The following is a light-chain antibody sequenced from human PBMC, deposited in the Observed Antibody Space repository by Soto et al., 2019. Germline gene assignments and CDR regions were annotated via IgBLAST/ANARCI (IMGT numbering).Light chain of an antibody. J-gene: IGKJ3*01. V-gene: IGKV3-11*01. CDR3: QQRSNWPIT. Sequence: EIVLTQSPATLSLSPGERATLSCRASQSVSSYLAWYQQQPGQAPRLLIYDASNRATGIPGKFSGSGSGTDFTLTISSLAPEDFAVYYCQQRSNWPITFGPGTKVDIK. CDR2: DAS. CDR1: QSVSSY.